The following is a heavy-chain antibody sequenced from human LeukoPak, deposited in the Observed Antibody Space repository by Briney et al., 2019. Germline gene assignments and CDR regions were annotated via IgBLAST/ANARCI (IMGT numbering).Heavy chain of an antibody. CDR1: GGSISTYY. V-gene: IGHV4-59*01. Sequence: SETLSLTCTVSGGSISTYYWSWIRQPPGKGLDWIGYIHYSGSTNYNPSLKSRVTISVDTSKNQFFLRLSSVTAADTAVYYCARVGFRTAFDIWGQGTMGTVSS. J-gene: IGHJ3*02. CDR2: IHYSGST. CDR3: ARVGFRTAFDI. D-gene: IGHD3-10*01.